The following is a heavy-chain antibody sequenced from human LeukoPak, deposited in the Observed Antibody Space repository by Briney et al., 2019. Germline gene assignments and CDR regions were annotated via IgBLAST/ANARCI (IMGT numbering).Heavy chain of an antibody. CDR2: THYIEST. Sequence: KPSETLSLTCTVSDGSITNYYWSWIRQPPGEGLEWIGYTHYIESTTYNPSLKSRVSMSVDTSKHQISLKLSFVTAADTAVYYCARNPTVATSRSWFDPWGQGTLVTVSS. CDR1: DGSITNYY. J-gene: IGHJ5*02. V-gene: IGHV4-59*08. CDR3: ARNPTVATSRSWFDP. D-gene: IGHD6-19*01.